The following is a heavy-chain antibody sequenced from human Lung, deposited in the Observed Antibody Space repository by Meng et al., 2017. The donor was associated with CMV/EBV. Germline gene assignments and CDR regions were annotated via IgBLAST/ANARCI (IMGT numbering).Heavy chain of an antibody. Sequence: LXCTVSGGSISSSYWSWIRQPPGKGLEWIGYISYTGSTNYNPSLKSRVTISLDTSKNQFSLRLNSVTAADTALYYCARDGTGFYFDYWGQGTLVTGSS. CDR2: ISYTGST. D-gene: IGHD3/OR15-3a*01. V-gene: IGHV4-59*01. J-gene: IGHJ4*02. CDR1: GGSISSSY. CDR3: ARDGTGFYFDY.